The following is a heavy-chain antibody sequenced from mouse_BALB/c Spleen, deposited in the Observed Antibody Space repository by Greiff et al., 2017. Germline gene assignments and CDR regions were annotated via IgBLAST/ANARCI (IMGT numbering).Heavy chain of an antibody. D-gene: IGHD2-3*01. CDR1: GFTFSSYA. J-gene: IGHJ4*01. CDR3: ARGRDDGYYYAMDY. CDR2: ISSGGST. V-gene: IGHV5-6-5*01. Sequence: EVMLVESGGGLVKPGGSLKLSCAASGFTFSSYAMSWVRQTPEKRLEWVASISSGGSTYYPDSVKGRFTISRDNARNILYLQMSSLRSEDTAMYYCARGRDDGYYYAMDYWGQGTSVTVSS.